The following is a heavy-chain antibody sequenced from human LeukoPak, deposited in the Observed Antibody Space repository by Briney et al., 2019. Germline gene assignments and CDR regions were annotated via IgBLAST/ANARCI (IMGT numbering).Heavy chain of an antibody. V-gene: IGHV3-74*01. D-gene: IGHD3-22*01. CDR3: ARTRSSGCLTFDY. CDR1: GFTFSSYW. CDR2: IASDGSST. Sequence: PGGSLRLSCAASGFTFSSYWMNWVRQAPGKGLVWVSRIASDGSSTTYADSVKGRFSISRDNAKNTLYLQMNGLRAEDTAVYYCARTRSSGCLTFDYWGQGILVTVSS. J-gene: IGHJ4*02.